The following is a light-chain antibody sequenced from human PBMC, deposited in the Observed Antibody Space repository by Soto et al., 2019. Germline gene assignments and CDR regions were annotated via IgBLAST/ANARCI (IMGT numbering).Light chain of an antibody. CDR3: GSWDSSLSAYV. V-gene: IGLV1-51*01. Sequence: QSALTQPPSVPAAPGQKVTISCSGSSSNIGGNSVSWYQQLPGTAPKLLIYDDNKRPSGIPDRFSGSKSGTSATLGITGFQTGDEADYYCGSWDSSLSAYVFGTGTKVTLL. CDR2: DDN. J-gene: IGLJ1*01. CDR1: SSNIGGNS.